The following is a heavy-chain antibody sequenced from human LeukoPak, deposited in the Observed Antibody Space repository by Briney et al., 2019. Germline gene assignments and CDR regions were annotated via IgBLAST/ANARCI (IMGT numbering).Heavy chain of an antibody. J-gene: IGHJ4*02. V-gene: IGHV3-7*03. CDR2: IKQDGSAK. CDR1: GFTFSDYW. CDR3: ARRYFDS. Sequence: GGSLRLSCAASGFTFSDYWMHWVRQAPGKGLEWVANIKQDGSAKYYVDSVKGRFAISRDNAKNSLYLQMNSLRAEDTAVYYCARRYFDSWGQGTLVTVSS.